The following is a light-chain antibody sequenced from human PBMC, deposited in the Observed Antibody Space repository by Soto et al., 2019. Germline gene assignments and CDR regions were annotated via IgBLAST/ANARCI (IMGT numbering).Light chain of an antibody. CDR1: QSISSTF. V-gene: IGKV3-20*01. Sequence: ELVLTQSPGTLSLSPGEGATLSCRASQSISSTFLAWYQHKPGQAPRVLIYGASRRAAGIPDRCSGSGSGTDFTLTMSRLEPEDFAVYYCQQYESSWTFGQGTKVEVK. J-gene: IGKJ1*01. CDR2: GAS. CDR3: QQYESSWT.